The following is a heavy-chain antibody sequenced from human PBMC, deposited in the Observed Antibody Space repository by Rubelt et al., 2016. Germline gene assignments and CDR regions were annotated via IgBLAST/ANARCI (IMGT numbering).Heavy chain of an antibody. CDR1: GFSLSTSGMG. CDR2: IDWDEDK. J-gene: IGHJ6*03. V-gene: IGHV2-70*15. Sequence: QVTLRESGPALVKPTQTLTLTCTFSGFSLSTSGMGVSWIRQPPGKALEWLGRIDWDEDKYYSTSLKTRLTISQATSKSQVVLTMTNMDPVDTATYYCARYYYYMGVWGKGTTVTVSS. CDR3: ARYYYYMGV.